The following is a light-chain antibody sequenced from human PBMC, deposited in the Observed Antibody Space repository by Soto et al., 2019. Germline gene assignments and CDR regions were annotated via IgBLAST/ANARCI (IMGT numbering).Light chain of an antibody. J-gene: IGLJ1*01. CDR2: DNR. CDR3: QSYDSRLSGFYV. Sequence: QSVLTQPPSVSGAPGQRVTISCTGSNSNIGAGYDVHWYQQLPGTAPKLVIYDNRNRPSGVPDRFSGSKSGTSASLAITGLHDEDEADYYCQSYDSRLSGFYVFGTGTKXTV. V-gene: IGLV1-40*01. CDR1: NSNIGAGYD.